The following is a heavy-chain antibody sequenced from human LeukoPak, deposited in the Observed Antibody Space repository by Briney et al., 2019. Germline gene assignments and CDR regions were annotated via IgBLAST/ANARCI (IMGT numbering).Heavy chain of an antibody. CDR3: ARGGYCSSTSCYQYRDWFDP. Sequence: SQTLSLTCAISGDSVSSNSAAWNWIRQSPSRGLEWLGRTYYRSKWYNDYAVSVKSRITINPDTSKNQFSLQLNSVTPEDTAVYYCARGGYCSSTSCYQYRDWFDPWGQGTLVTVSS. J-gene: IGHJ5*02. CDR1: GDSVSSNSAA. CDR2: TYYRSKWYN. V-gene: IGHV6-1*01. D-gene: IGHD2-2*01.